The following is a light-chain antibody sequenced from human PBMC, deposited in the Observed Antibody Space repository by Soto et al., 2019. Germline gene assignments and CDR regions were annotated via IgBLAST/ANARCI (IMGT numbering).Light chain of an antibody. V-gene: IGKV1-9*01. CDR1: QGINNF. J-gene: IGKJ5*01. Sequence: DIQLTQSPSFLSASVGDRVTITCRASQGINNFLAWYQQKPGKAPKLLIYAASTLQSGVPSSFSGSGSGTELTLPISSLQSEDFATYLCQQLINYPIPFGQGTRLEIK. CDR3: QQLINYPIP. CDR2: AAS.